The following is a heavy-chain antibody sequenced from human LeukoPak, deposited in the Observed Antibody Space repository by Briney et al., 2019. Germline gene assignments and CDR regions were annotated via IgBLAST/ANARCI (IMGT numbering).Heavy chain of an antibody. CDR2: FYYSGFT. CDR1: DDSISRSSYY. V-gene: IGHV4-39*07. Sequence: SETLSLTCSVSDDSISRSSYYWGRIRQPPGKGLEWIGTFYYSGFTYYNPSLKSRVTISVDTSKNQFSLKLSSVTAADTAVYYCARGRRYCSSTSCYSYCSGGSCSWFDPWGQGTLVTVSS. CDR3: ARGRRYCSSTSCYSYCSGGSCSWFDP. J-gene: IGHJ5*02. D-gene: IGHD2-2*02.